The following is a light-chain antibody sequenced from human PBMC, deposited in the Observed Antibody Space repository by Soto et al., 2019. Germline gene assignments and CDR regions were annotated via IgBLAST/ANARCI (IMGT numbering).Light chain of an antibody. CDR3: QQFKSYPLT. CDR1: QDISSA. Sequence: AIQLTQSPSSLSASVGDRVTITCRASQDISSALAWYQQRPGKAPNLLIYDASSLESGVPSRFSGSGSGTDFTLTISSLQPEDFATYHCQQFKSYPLTFGGGTKVEIK. J-gene: IGKJ4*01. V-gene: IGKV1-13*02. CDR2: DAS.